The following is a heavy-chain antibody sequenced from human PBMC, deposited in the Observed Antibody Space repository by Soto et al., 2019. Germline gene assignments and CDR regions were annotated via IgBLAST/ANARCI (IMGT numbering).Heavy chain of an antibody. CDR1: GFTFCEYG. Sequence: PGEPLKIACXDSGFTFCEYGMNWVRQAPGKGVEWLESISSDSRYIYHGDSVKGRFTISRDNARNSLFLHMSSLRDDDTAVYYCERELMGITRPFDYWGQGTLVTVSS. CDR2: ISSDSRYI. J-gene: IGHJ4*02. V-gene: IGHV3-21*01. CDR3: ERELMGITRPFDY. D-gene: IGHD6-6*01.